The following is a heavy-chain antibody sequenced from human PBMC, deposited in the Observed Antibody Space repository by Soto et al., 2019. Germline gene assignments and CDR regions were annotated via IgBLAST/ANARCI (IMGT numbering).Heavy chain of an antibody. CDR2: INHSGST. Sequence: GSLRLSCAASGFTFSSYAMSWVRQAPGKGLEWIGEINHSGSTNYNPSLKSRVTISIDTSKNQFSLKLSSVTAADTAVYYCARGGIAARILDYWGQGTLVTVSS. V-gene: IGHV4-34*01. J-gene: IGHJ4*02. CDR3: ARGGIAARILDY. D-gene: IGHD6-6*01. CDR1: GFTFSSYA.